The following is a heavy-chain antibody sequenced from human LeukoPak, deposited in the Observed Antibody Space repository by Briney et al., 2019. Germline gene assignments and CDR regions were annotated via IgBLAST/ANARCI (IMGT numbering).Heavy chain of an antibody. J-gene: IGHJ4*02. CDR1: GLTPADYG. CDR3: ARDLSASWYSLGY. V-gene: IGHV3-20*04. CDR2: IDWSGEST. Sequence: GGSLRLSCAASGLTPADYGMSRVRQAPGKGLEWVSGIDWSGESTGYADSVKGRFTISRDNAANVLYLQMNGLRAEDTALYYCARDLSASWYSLGYWGRGTLVTVSS. D-gene: IGHD2-2*01.